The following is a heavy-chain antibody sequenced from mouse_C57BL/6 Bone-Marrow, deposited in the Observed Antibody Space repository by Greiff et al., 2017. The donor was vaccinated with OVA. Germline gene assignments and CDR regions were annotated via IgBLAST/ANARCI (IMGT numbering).Heavy chain of an antibody. V-gene: IGHV2-2*01. CDR2: IWSGGST. CDR1: GFSLTSYG. D-gene: IGHD2-4*01. Sequence: QVQLKESGPGLVQPSQSLSITCTVSGFSLTSYGVHWVRQSPGKGLEWLGVIWSGGSTDYNAAFISRLSISKDNSKSQVFFKMNSLQADDTAIYYCATNYDGYYYAMDYWGQGTSVTVSS. CDR3: ATNYDGYYYAMDY. J-gene: IGHJ4*01.